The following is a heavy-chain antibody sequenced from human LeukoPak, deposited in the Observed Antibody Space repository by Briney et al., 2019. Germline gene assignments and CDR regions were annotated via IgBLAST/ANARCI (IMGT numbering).Heavy chain of an antibody. V-gene: IGHV4-34*01. CDR2: INHSGST. CDR3: ASKTRTRYCTNGVCYGDY. Sequence: SETLSLTCAVYGGSFSGYYWSWIRQPPGKGLEWIGDINHSGSTNYNPSLKSRVTISVDTSKNQFSLKLSSVTAADTAVYYCASKTRTRYCTNGVCYGDYWGQGTLVTVSS. J-gene: IGHJ4*02. D-gene: IGHD2-8*01. CDR1: GGSFSGYY.